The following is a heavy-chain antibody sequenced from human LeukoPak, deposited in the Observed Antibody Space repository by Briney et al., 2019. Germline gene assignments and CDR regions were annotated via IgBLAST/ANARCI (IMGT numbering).Heavy chain of an antibody. V-gene: IGHV3-23*01. CDR1: GFTFSSYG. CDR2: ISGSGGST. J-gene: IGHJ3*02. Sequence: GGSLRLSCAASGFTFSSYGMSWVRQAPGKGLEWVSAISGSGGSTYYADSVKGRFTISRDNSKNTLYLQMNSLRAEDTAVYYCARGIVVVTADDAFDIWGQGTMVTVSS. D-gene: IGHD2-21*02. CDR3: ARGIVVVTADDAFDI.